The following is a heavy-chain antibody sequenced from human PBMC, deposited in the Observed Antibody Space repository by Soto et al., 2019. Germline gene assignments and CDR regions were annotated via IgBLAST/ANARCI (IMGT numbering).Heavy chain of an antibody. V-gene: IGHV1-18*01. D-gene: IGHD3-16*01. CDR1: GYTFTKYG. Sequence: GASVKVSCKTSGYTFTKYGVGCVRQAPGQGLEWMGWISGSSGNANYAEKVQGRITLTTDTSTSTAYIELRSLRSDDTAVYYCAREMAGLGGEYDYWGQGTLVTVSS. J-gene: IGHJ4*02. CDR2: ISGSSGNA. CDR3: AREMAGLGGEYDY.